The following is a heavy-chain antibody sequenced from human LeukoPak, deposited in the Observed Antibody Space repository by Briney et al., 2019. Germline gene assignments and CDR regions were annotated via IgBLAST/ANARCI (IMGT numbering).Heavy chain of an antibody. CDR3: ARDKDAKSGYSGYELAFDI. Sequence: SETLSLTCTVSGGSISSYYWSWIRQPAGKGLEWIGRIYTSGSTNYNPSLKSRVTMSVDTSKNQFSPKLSSVTAADTAVYYCARDKDAKSGYSGYELAFDIWGQGTMVTVSS. D-gene: IGHD5-12*01. V-gene: IGHV4-4*07. CDR1: GGSISSYY. CDR2: IYTSGST. J-gene: IGHJ3*02.